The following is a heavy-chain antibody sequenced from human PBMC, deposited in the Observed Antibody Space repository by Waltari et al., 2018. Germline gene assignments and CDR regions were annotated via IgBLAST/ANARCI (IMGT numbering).Heavy chain of an antibody. D-gene: IGHD1-26*01. V-gene: IGHV1-69*05. CDR1: GGTFSSYA. Sequence: QVQLVQSGAEVKKPGSSVKVSCKASGGTFSSYAISWVRQAPGQGLEWMGGIIPIFGTANYAQKFQGRVTITTDESTSTAYMELSSLRSEDTAVYYCARCIVGATGSYYYYMDVWGKGTTVTVSS. CDR3: ARCIVGATGSYYYYMDV. CDR2: IIPIFGTA. J-gene: IGHJ6*03.